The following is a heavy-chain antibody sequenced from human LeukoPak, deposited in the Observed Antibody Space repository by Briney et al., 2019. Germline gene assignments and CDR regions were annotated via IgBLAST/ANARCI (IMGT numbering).Heavy chain of an antibody. J-gene: IGHJ4*02. CDR2: ISGSGGST. D-gene: IGHD3-3*01. V-gene: IGHV3-23*01. CDR1: GFTFSSYA. CDR3: AKIAYYDFWSGQPHY. Sequence: SGGSLRLSCAASGFTFSSYAMSWVRQAPGKGLEWASAISGSGGSTYYADSVKGRFTISRDNSKNTLYLQMNSLRAEDTAVYYCAKIAYYDFWSGQPHYWGQGTLVTVSS.